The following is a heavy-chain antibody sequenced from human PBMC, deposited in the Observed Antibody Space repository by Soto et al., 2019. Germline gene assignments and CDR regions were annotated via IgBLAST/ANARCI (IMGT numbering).Heavy chain of an antibody. J-gene: IGHJ4*01. CDR2: ISGNSGNI. CDR3: AKDIGNQIQLGH. CDR1: GFTFDDYA. Sequence: GGSLRLSCAASGFTFDDYAMYWVRQTPGKGLEWVSGISGNSGNIGYADSVKGRFTISRDNAKNSLYLQMDSLRAEDSGLYYCAKDIGNQIQLGHWGHGTLVTVSS. V-gene: IGHV3-9*01. D-gene: IGHD5-18*01.